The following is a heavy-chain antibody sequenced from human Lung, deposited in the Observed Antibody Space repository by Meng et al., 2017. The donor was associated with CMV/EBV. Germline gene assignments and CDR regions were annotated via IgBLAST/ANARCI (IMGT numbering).Heavy chain of an antibody. CDR2: ISFDGSNK. CDR3: ARDLKAAVTSYYYHYGLDV. D-gene: IGHD6-13*01. J-gene: IGHJ6*02. CDR1: GFTFSSYS. V-gene: IGHV3-30*03. Sequence: GESLKISCVASGFTFSSYSMNWVRQAPGKGLEWVAVISFDGSNKFYAESVKGRFTISRDNSKNTLYLQMNSLRAEDTALYYCARDLKAAVTSYYYHYGLDVXGQGXTVTFSS.